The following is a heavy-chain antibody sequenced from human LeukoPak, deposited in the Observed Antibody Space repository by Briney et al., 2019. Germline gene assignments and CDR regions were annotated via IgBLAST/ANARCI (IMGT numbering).Heavy chain of an antibody. J-gene: IGHJ4*02. V-gene: IGHV4-39*01. CDR3: ARTGYDSSGYYPSGY. CDR2: IYYSGST. Sequence: SETQSLTCTVSGGSISSSSYYWGWIRQPPGKGLEWIGSIYYSGSTYYNPSLKSRVTISVDTSKNQFSLKLSSVTAADTAVYYCARTGYDSSGYYPSGYWGQGTLVTVSS. D-gene: IGHD3-22*01. CDR1: GGSISSSSYY.